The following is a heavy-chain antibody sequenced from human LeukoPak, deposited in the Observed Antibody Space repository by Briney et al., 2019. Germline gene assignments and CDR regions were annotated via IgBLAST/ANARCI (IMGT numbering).Heavy chain of an antibody. CDR2: IKSKSDGGTT. Sequence: GGSLRLSCAASGFTLSPFSNAWMSWARQAPGKGLEWVGRIKSKSDGGTTDFAAPVKGRFTMSRDDSENTVSLQMNSLKIEDTAVYFCTQGVAKAYSWGQGTLVTVSS. J-gene: IGHJ4*02. CDR3: TQGVAKAYS. CDR1: GFTLSPFSNAW. V-gene: IGHV3-15*01. D-gene: IGHD5-12*01.